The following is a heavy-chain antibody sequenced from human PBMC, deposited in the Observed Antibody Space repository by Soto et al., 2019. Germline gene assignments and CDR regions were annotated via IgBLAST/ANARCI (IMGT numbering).Heavy chain of an antibody. CDR3: AKRGSSGNYYYYGMDV. V-gene: IGHV3-23*01. J-gene: IGHJ6*02. CDR2: ISGSGGST. Sequence: GGSLRLSCAASGFTVSSYAMSWVRQAPGKGLEWVSAISGSGGSTYYADSVKGRFTISRDNSKNTLYLQMNSLRAEDTAVYYCAKRGSSGNYYYYGMDVWGQGTTVTVSS. D-gene: IGHD6-6*01. CDR1: GFTVSSYA.